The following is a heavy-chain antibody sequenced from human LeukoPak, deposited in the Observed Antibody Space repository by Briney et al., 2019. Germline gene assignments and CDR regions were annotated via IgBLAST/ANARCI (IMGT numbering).Heavy chain of an antibody. CDR2: ISISSSTI. Sequence: GGSLRLSCAASGFTFSSYSMNWVRQAPGKGLEWVSYISISSSTIYYADSVKGRFTISRDNAKNSLYLQMNSLRAEDTAVYYCAKRDSSADYWGQGTLVTVSS. CDR3: AKRDSSADY. D-gene: IGHD5-18*01. V-gene: IGHV3-48*01. J-gene: IGHJ4*02. CDR1: GFTFSSYS.